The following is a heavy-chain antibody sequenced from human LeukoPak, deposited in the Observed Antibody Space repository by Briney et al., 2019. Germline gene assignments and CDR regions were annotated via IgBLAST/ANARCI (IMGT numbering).Heavy chain of an antibody. V-gene: IGHV3-23*01. CDR1: GFTFSNSAISYA. D-gene: IGHD5-18*01. CDR2: ISGSGGST. CDR3: AKSAAAMVTYYFDY. J-gene: IGHJ4*02. Sequence: HPGGSLRLSCAASGFTFSNSAISYAMSWVRQAPGKGLEWVSVISGSGGSTYYADSVKGRFTISRDNSKNTLYLQMSSLRAEDTAVYFCAKSAAAMVTYYFDYWGQGTLVTVSS.